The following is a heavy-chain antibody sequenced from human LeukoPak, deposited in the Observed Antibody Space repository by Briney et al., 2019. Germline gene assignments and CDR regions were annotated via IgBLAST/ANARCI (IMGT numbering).Heavy chain of an antibody. CDR1: GFTFSSYA. CDR2: ISYDGSNK. D-gene: IGHD4-23*01. J-gene: IGHJ3*02. CDR3: ARSGVMDAFDI. Sequence: GGSLRLSCAASGFTFSSYAMHWVRQAPGKGLEWVAVISYDGSNKYYADSVKGRFTISRDNAKNSLYLQMNSLRAEDTAVYYCARSGVMDAFDIWGQGTMVTVSS. V-gene: IGHV3-30-3*01.